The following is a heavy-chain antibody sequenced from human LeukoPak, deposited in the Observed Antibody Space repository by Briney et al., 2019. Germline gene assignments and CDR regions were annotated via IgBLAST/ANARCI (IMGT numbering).Heavy chain of an antibody. J-gene: IGHJ4*02. Sequence: GGSLRLSCTASGFAFDEHGMSWVRQVPGKGLEWGSGINWSGGSTGYADPLRGRFTISRDNAKNSLYLQMDSLRAEDTALYYCTRAPITSPFYFDYWGQGTLVTVSS. CDR1: GFAFDEHG. D-gene: IGHD2-2*01. CDR3: TRAPITSPFYFDY. V-gene: IGHV3-20*04. CDR2: INWSGGST.